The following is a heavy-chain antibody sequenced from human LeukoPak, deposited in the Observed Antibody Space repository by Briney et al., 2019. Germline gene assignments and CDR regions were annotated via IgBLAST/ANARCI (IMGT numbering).Heavy chain of an antibody. D-gene: IGHD3-22*01. CDR2: ISGSGGST. CDR3: ASYGGSGYYSGLIDY. Sequence: GGSLRLSCAADAFTFSSYAMSWVRQAPGKGLEWVSAISGSGGSTYYADSVKGRFTISRDNSKNTLYLQMSSLRAEDRAVYYCASYGGSGYYSGLIDYWGQGTLVTVSS. V-gene: IGHV3-23*01. J-gene: IGHJ4*02. CDR1: AFTFSSYA.